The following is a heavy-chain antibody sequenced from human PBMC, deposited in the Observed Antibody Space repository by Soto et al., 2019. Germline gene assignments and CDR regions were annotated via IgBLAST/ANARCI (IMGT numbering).Heavy chain of an antibody. V-gene: IGHV4-61*01. Sequence: SDTLSLTCTVSGGSVSSGSYYWSWIRQPPGKGLEWIGYIYYSGSTNYNPSLKSRVTISVDTSKNQFSLKLSSVTAADAAVYYCARGSNDFWSGYYTSFDYWGQGTLVTVSS. CDR1: GGSVSSGSYY. CDR3: ARGSNDFWSGYYTSFDY. CDR2: IYYSGST. D-gene: IGHD3-3*01. J-gene: IGHJ4*02.